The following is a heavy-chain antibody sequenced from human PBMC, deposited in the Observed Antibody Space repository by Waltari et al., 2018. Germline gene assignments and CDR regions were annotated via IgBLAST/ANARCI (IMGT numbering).Heavy chain of an antibody. CDR2: IYYSGST. D-gene: IGHD6-6*01. CDR1: GGSISSSSYY. Sequence: QLQLQESGPGLVKPSETLSLTCTVSGGSISSSSYYWGWIRQPPGKGLEWIGSIYYSGSTYYNPSLKSRVTISVDTSKNQFSLKLSSVTAADTAVYYCASPIAARPLFYFDLWGRGTLVTVSS. CDR3: ASPIAARPLFYFDL. V-gene: IGHV4-39*07. J-gene: IGHJ2*01.